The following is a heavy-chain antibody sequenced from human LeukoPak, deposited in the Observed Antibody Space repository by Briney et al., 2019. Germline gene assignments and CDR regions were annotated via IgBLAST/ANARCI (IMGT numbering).Heavy chain of an antibody. J-gene: IGHJ4*02. Sequence: GGPLRLSCAASGITFSSYSMNWVRPAPGKGLEWVSSISSSSSYIYYADSVKGRFTISRDNAKNSLYLQMNSLRAEDTAVYYCARDLRDDCSGGSGLRGWGQGTLVTVSS. CDR1: GITFSSYS. V-gene: IGHV3-21*01. CDR3: ARDLRDDCSGGSGLRG. CDR2: ISSSSSYI. D-gene: IGHD2-15*01.